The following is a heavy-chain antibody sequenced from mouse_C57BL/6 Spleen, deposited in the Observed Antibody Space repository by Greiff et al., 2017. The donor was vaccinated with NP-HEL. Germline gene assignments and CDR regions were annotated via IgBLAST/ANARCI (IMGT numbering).Heavy chain of an antibody. V-gene: IGHV1-15*01. CDR2: IDPETGGT. Sequence: QVQLQQSGAELVRPGASVTLSCKASGYTFTDYEMHWVKQTPVHGLEWIGAIDPETGGTAYNQKFKGKAILTADKSSSTADMELRSLTSEDSAVYYCTTDSSGFDYWGQGTTLTVSS. CDR3: TTDSSGFDY. CDR1: GYTFTDYE. J-gene: IGHJ2*01. D-gene: IGHD3-2*02.